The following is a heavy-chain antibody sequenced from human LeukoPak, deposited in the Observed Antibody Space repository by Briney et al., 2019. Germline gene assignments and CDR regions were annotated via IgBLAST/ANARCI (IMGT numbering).Heavy chain of an antibody. Sequence: SETLSLTCTVSGGSISSYYWNWIRQPAGKGLEWIGRISSSGSANYNPSLKSRVTLSVDTSKNQLSLILNSVTAADTAVFYCATEPTRTPYYYMDVWGQGTLVTVSS. CDR1: GGSISSYY. CDR2: ISSSGSA. CDR3: ATEPTRTPYYYMDV. D-gene: IGHD1-1*01. V-gene: IGHV4-4*07. J-gene: IGHJ6*03.